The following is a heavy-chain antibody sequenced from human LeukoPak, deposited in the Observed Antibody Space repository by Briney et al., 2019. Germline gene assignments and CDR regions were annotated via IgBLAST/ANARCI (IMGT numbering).Heavy chain of an antibody. CDR3: AMEWGGLDNWFGA. V-gene: IGHV4-4*08. J-gene: IGHJ5*02. Sequence: PSETLSLTCTASGGTISSYFWSWIRQPPGKGLEWIGYIYRSGGTNYNPSPKSGVTIFVDTYTTQFSLMLSSVTAADTTAYYSAMEWGGLDNWFGAWGQATLVSVSS. CDR2: IYRSGGT. CDR1: GGTISSYF. D-gene: IGHD3-3*01.